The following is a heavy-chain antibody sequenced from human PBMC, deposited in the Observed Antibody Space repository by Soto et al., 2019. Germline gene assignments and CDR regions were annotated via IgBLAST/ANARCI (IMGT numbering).Heavy chain of an antibody. Sequence: SVKVSCKASGGTFSSYAISWVRQAPGQGLEWMGGIIPIFGTANYAQKFQGRVTITADKSTSTAYMELSSLRSEDTAVYYCARGRAVRGVPSWFDPWGQGTLVAVSS. J-gene: IGHJ5*02. CDR3: ARGRAVRGVPSWFDP. CDR1: GGTFSSYA. V-gene: IGHV1-69*06. D-gene: IGHD3-10*01. CDR2: IIPIFGTA.